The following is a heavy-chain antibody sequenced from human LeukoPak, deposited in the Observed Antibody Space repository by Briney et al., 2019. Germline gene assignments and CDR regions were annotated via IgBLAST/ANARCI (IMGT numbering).Heavy chain of an antibody. CDR1: GGSISSYY. CDR2: IYTSGST. D-gene: IGHD1-26*01. Sequence: SETLSLTCTASGGSISSYYWSWIRQPAGKGLEWIGRIYTSGSTNYNASLKSRVSMSVATSKNQFSLKLSSVTAADTAVFYCARENSGSYREFDYWGQGTLVTVSS. V-gene: IGHV4-4*07. J-gene: IGHJ4*02. CDR3: ARENSGSYREFDY.